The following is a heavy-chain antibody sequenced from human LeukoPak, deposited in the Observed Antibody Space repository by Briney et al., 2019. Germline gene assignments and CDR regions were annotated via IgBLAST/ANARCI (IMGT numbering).Heavy chain of an antibody. CDR2: IKQDGSEK. CDR1: GFTFSSYW. J-gene: IGHJ3*01. D-gene: IGHD3-22*01. Sequence: TGGSLRLSCAASGFTFSSYWMSWVRQAPGKGLEWVANIKQDGSEKYYVDSVKGRFTISRDNAKNSLYLQMNSLRAEDTAVYYCARDRYYYDSSGFPYWGQGTMFTVSS. V-gene: IGHV3-7*01. CDR3: ARDRYYYDSSGFPY.